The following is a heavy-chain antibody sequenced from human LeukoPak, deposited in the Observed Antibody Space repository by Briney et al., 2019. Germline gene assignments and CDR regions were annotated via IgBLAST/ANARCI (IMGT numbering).Heavy chain of an antibody. V-gene: IGHV4-39*01. CDR3: AMYDFWSGYYTSRDC. Sequence: PSETLSLTCTVSGGSISSSSYYWGWIRQPPGKGLEWIGSIYYSGSTYYNPSLKSRVTISVDTSKNQFSLKPSSVTAADTAVYYCAMYDFWSGYYTSRDCWGQGTLVTVSS. CDR2: IYYSGST. CDR1: GGSISSSSYY. D-gene: IGHD3-3*01. J-gene: IGHJ4*02.